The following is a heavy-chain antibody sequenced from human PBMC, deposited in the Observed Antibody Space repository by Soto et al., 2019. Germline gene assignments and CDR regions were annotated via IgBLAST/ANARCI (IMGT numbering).Heavy chain of an antibody. CDR1: GFTFSGSS. J-gene: IGHJ4*02. CDR2: ISYDGSNK. D-gene: IGHD2-15*01. CDR3: ASTVVTYFDY. V-gene: IGHV3-30-3*01. Sequence: QVQLVESGGGVVQPGRSLRLSCAASGFTFSGSSMHWVRQAPGKGLEWVAAISYDGSNKYYADSMKGRFTISRDNSKTTLYLQMNSLRAEDTAEYYCASTVVTYFDYWGQGTLVTVSS.